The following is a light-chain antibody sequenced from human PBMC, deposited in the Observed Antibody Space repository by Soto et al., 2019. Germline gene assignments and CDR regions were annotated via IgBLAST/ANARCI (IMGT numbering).Light chain of an antibody. Sequence: DIQMTQSPSTLSASVGDRVTITCRASQSVSYWLAWYQQKPGMAPKLLIHDASSLESGVPSRFRGSGSGKESTLTISTLHPDDFATYYCQQYGFSFGPGTKVEI. CDR1: QSVSYW. CDR2: DAS. J-gene: IGKJ3*01. V-gene: IGKV1-5*01. CDR3: QQYGFS.